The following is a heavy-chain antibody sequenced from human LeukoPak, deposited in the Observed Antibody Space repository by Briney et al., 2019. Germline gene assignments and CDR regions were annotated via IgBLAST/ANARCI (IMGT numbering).Heavy chain of an antibody. J-gene: IGHJ4*02. D-gene: IGHD3-22*01. V-gene: IGHV3-23*01. CDR1: GFTFSSYG. Sequence: GGTLRPSCAASGFTFSSYGMSWVRQAPGKGLEWVSAISGSGGSTYYADSVKGRFTISRDNSKNTLYLQMNSLRAEDTAVYYCAKDRGYDTRTFDYWGQGTLVTVSS. CDR3: AKDRGYDTRTFDY. CDR2: ISGSGGST.